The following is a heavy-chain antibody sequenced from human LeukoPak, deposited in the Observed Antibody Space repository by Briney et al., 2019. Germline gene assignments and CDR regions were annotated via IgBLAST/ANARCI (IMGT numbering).Heavy chain of an antibody. J-gene: IGHJ4*02. Sequence: PGGSLRLSCAASGFTFSSYAMSWVRQAPGKGLEWVSAISGSGGSTYYADSVKGRFTISRDNSKNTLYLQMNSLRAEDTAVYYCAKAGRSITMVRGVPHYWGQGTLVTVSS. CDR2: ISGSGGST. D-gene: IGHD3-10*01. CDR1: GFTFSSYA. CDR3: AKAGRSITMVRGVPHY. V-gene: IGHV3-23*01.